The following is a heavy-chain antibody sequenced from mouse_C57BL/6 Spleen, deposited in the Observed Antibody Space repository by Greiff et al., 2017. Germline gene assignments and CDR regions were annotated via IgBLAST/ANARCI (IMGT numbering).Heavy chain of an antibody. CDR2: INPSNGGT. Sequence: QVQLKQSGTELVKPGASVKLSCKASGYTFTSYWMHWVKQRPGQGLEWIGNINPSNGGTNYNEKFKSKATLTVDKSSSTAYMQLSSLTSEDSAVYYCARPLYYSNYGYFDVWGTGTTVTVSS. J-gene: IGHJ1*03. V-gene: IGHV1-53*01. CDR3: ARPLYYSNYGYFDV. D-gene: IGHD2-5*01. CDR1: GYTFTSYW.